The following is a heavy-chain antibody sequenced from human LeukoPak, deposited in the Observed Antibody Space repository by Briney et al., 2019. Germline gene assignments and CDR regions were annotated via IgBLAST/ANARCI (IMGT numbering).Heavy chain of an antibody. CDR2: IYYSGST. Sequence: KPSETLSLTCTVSGGSISSGGYYWSWIRQHPGKGLEWIGYIYYSGSTYYNPSLKSRVTISVDTSKNQFSLKLSSVTAADTAVYYCARGQTGYYFDYWGQGALVTVSS. V-gene: IGHV4-31*03. D-gene: IGHD3-10*01. CDR1: GGSISSGGYY. J-gene: IGHJ4*02. CDR3: ARGQTGYYFDY.